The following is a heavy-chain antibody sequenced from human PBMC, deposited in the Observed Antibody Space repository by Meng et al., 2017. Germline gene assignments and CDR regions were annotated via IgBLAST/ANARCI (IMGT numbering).Heavy chain of an antibody. CDR3: ARLYGSSTSCYEDY. J-gene: IGHJ4*02. D-gene: IGHD2-2*01. V-gene: IGHV4-4*02. Sequence: SETLSPTCAVSGGSISSSNWWSWVRQPPGKGLEWIGEIYHSGSTNYNPSLKSRVTISVDKSKNQFSLKLSSVTAADTAVYYCARLYGSSTSCYEDYWGQGTLVTVSS. CDR2: IYHSGST. CDR1: GGSISSSNW.